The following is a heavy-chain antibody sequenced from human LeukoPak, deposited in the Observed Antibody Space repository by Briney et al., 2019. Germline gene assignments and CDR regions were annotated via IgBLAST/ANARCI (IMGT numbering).Heavy chain of an antibody. V-gene: IGHV3-66*01. D-gene: IGHD5-24*01. CDR3: ARDRGDGYSGLGFDC. J-gene: IGHJ4*02. CDR1: GFTVSNDY. CDR2: IHSGVST. Sequence: GGSLRLSCAASGFTVSNDYMTWVRQGPGKGREWGSVIHSGVSTYYADSVKCRFTISRDNSKNTLYLEMNSLRAEDTAVFYCARDRGDGYSGLGFDCWGQGTLVTVSS.